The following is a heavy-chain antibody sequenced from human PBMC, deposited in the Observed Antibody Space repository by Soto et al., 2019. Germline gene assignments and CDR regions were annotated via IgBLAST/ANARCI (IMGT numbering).Heavy chain of an antibody. V-gene: IGHV4-59*01. Sequence: SETLSLTCTVSGGSISSYYWSWIRQPPGKGLEWIGYIYYSGSTNYNPSLKSRVTISVDTSKNQFSLKLSSVTAADTAVYYCARDTGELPKGNYYYYGMDVWGQGTTVTVSS. CDR2: IYYSGST. D-gene: IGHD1-26*01. CDR1: GGSISSYY. J-gene: IGHJ6*02. CDR3: ARDTGELPKGNYYYYGMDV.